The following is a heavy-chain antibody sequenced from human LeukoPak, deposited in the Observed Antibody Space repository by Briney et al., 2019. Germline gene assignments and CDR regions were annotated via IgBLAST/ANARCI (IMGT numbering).Heavy chain of an antibody. CDR1: GGSISSSSYY. J-gene: IGHJ3*02. V-gene: IGHV4-39*07. D-gene: IGHD3-10*01. CDR2: IYYSGST. CDR3: ARLYYYGSEVIDAFDI. Sequence: SETLSLTCTVSGGSISSSSYYWGWIRQPPGKGLEWIGSIYYSGSTYYNPSLKSRVTISVDTSKNQFSLKLSSVTAADTAVYYCARLYYYGSEVIDAFDIWGQGTMVTVSS.